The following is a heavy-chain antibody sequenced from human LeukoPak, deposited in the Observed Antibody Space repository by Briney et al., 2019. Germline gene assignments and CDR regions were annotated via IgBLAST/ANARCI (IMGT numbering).Heavy chain of an antibody. CDR2: FSSGGTLI. CDR1: GFTFSDYS. D-gene: IGHD2-2*01. Sequence: GGSLRLSCEASGFTFSDYSMSWVRQAPGKGLEWVSYFSSGGTLIYYADSVKGRFTISRDNAKNSLYLQMNSLRAEDTAVYYCAKDRRYCSSTSCYYFDYWGQGTLVTVSS. CDR3: AKDRRYCSSTSCYYFDY. J-gene: IGHJ4*02. V-gene: IGHV3-11*04.